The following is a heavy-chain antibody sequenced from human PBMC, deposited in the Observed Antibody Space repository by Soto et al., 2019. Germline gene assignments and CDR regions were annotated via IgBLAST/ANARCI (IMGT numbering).Heavy chain of an antibody. D-gene: IGHD5-12*01. Sequence: SVKVSCKASGGTFSSYAISWVRQAPGQGLEWMGGIIPIFGTANYAQKFQGRVTITADESTSTAYMELSGLRSEDTAVYYCASGRGYSGYDPMSDAFDIWGQGTMVTVSS. CDR2: IIPIFGTA. CDR3: ASGRGYSGYDPMSDAFDI. J-gene: IGHJ3*02. CDR1: GGTFSSYA. V-gene: IGHV1-69*13.